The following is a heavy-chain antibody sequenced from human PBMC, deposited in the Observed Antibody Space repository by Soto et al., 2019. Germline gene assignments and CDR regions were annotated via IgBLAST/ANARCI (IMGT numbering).Heavy chain of an antibody. D-gene: IGHD6-19*01. V-gene: IGHV4-59*01. CDR1: GGSISSYY. J-gene: IGHJ5*02. CDR3: ARYSGWSGWFDP. Sequence: QVQLQESGPGLVKPSETLSLTCTVSGGSISSYYWSWIRQPPGKGLEWIGYIYYSGSTNYNPSLKSRVTISVDTSKNQFSLKLSSVTAADTAVYYCARYSGWSGWFDPWGQGTLVTVSS. CDR2: IYYSGST.